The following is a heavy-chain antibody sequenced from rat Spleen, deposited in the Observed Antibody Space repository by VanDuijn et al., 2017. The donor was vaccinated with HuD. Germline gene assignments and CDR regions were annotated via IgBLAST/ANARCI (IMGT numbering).Heavy chain of an antibody. J-gene: IGHJ4*01. CDR3: ARLGGLWRGTYGIMDA. D-gene: IGHD2-1*01. Sequence: QVQLKESGPGLVQPSQTLSLTCTVSGLSLSSYGVIWVRQPPGKGLEWMGVIWGNGNTNYNSALKSRLSISRDTSKNQVFLKMNSLQTDDTATYYCARLGGLWRGTYGIMDAWGQGASVTVPS. CDR1: GLSLSSYG. CDR2: IWGNGNT. V-gene: IGHV2-13*01.